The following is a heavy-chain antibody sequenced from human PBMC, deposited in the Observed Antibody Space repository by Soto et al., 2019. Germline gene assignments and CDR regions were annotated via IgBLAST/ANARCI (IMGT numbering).Heavy chain of an antibody. V-gene: IGHV1-2*02. CDR2: IDPNSGGT. Sequence: QVQLVQSGAEVKKPGASVNVSCKASGYTFTGYYIHWVRQAPGQGLEWMGWIDPNSGGTKYAPKFQVRVTVTSDTSISTSSMELGVLRSDDTAVSYAARVQENCGRGRCYSKVDFWGQGTLVTVSS. CDR3: ARVQENCGRGRCYSKVDF. J-gene: IGHJ4*02. CDR1: GYTFTGYY. D-gene: IGHD2-15*01.